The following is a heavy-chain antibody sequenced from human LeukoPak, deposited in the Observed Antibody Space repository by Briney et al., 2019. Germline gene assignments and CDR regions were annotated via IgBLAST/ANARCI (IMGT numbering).Heavy chain of an antibody. D-gene: IGHD6-13*01. CDR3: ARVYYSRSYDYWYFDL. V-gene: IGHV4-59*01. CDR2: IYYSGNT. Sequence: SETLSLTCTVSGGSISSYCWSWIRQPPGKGLEWIGYIYYSGNTNYNPSLKSRVTISVDTSKNQFSLKLSSVTAADAAVYYCARVYYSRSYDYWYFDLWGRGTLVTVSS. CDR1: GGSISSYC. J-gene: IGHJ2*01.